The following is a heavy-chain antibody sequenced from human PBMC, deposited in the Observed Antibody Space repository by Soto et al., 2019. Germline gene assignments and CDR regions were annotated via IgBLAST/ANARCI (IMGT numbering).Heavy chain of an antibody. D-gene: IGHD2-8*01. Sequence: QLQLQESGSGLVKPSQTLSLTCAVSGGSISSGGYSWSWIRQPPGKGLEWIGYIYHSGSTYYNPSVLSRVAIAVDRSTHQFSLKVSSVTTADTAVYSGAAGCAPPRYYWGHGTLVTVSS. CDR2: IYHSGST. CDR1: GGSISSGGYS. CDR3: AAGCAPPRYY. V-gene: IGHV4-30-2*01. J-gene: IGHJ4*01.